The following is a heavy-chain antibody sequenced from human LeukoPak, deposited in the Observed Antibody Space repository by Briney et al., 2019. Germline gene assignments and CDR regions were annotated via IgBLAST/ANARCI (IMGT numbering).Heavy chain of an antibody. CDR3: ARVGYSSGWYFDY. Sequence: GGSLRLSCAASGFTFSTYSMNWVRQAPGKGLEWVSYISSTSSYIYYADSVKGRFTISRDNAQKSLYLQMNSLRAEDTAEYYCARVGYSSGWYFDYWGQGTLVTVSS. CDR1: GFTFSTYS. CDR2: ISSTSSYI. V-gene: IGHV3-21*01. J-gene: IGHJ4*02. D-gene: IGHD6-19*01.